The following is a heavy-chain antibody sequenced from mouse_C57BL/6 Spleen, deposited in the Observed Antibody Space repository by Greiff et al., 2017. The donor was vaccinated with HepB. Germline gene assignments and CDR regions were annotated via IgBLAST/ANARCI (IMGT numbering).Heavy chain of an antibody. V-gene: IGHV7-3*01. CDR1: GFTFTDYY. CDR3: ARLDYGSSYVSYAMDY. Sequence: EVMLVESGGGLVQPGGSLSLSCAASGFTFTDYYMSWVRQPPGKALEWLGFIRNKANGYTTEYSASVKGRFTISRDNSQSILYLQMNALRAEDSATYYCARLDYGSSYVSYAMDYWGQGTSVTVSS. CDR2: IRNKANGYTT. D-gene: IGHD1-1*01. J-gene: IGHJ4*01.